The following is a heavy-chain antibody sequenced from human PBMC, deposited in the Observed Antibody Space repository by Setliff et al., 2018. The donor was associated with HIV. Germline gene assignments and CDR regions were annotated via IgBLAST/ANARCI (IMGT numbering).Heavy chain of an antibody. D-gene: IGHD3-22*01. CDR1: GGSISNSRYY. V-gene: IGHV4-39*01. Sequence: PSETLSLTCTVPGGSISNSRYYWSWIRQPPGKGLEWIGSIYHSGSTYYNPSLKSRVTISVDTSKNQFSLKLSSVTAADAAVYYCASRVYYYDSSGYLREEGFDPWGQGTLVTVSS. J-gene: IGHJ5*02. CDR3: ASRVYYYDSSGYLREEGFDP. CDR2: IYHSGST.